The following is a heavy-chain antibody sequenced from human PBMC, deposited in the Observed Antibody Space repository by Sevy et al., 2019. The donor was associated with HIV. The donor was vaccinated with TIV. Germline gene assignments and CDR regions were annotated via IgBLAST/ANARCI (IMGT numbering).Heavy chain of an antibody. CDR3: AKDHGGYCSGGSCPRGYGMDV. CDR2: ISYDGSNK. CDR1: GFTFSSYG. V-gene: IGHV3-30*18. J-gene: IGHJ6*02. Sequence: GGSLRLSCAASGFTFSSYGMHWVRQAPGKGLEWVAVISYDGSNKYYAESVKGRFTISRDNSKNTLYLQMNSLRAEDTAVYYCAKDHGGYCSGGSCPRGYGMDVWGQGTTVTVSS. D-gene: IGHD2-15*01.